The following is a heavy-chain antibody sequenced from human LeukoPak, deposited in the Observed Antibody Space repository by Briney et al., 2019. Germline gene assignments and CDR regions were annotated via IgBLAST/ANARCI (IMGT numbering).Heavy chain of an antibody. CDR2: VSGSGRIT. CDR3: AKRGGYYYDY. CDR1: GFTFSSYD. D-gene: IGHD2-15*01. Sequence: PGGSLRLSCAASGFTFSSYDVSWVRQAPGKGLEWVSAVSGSGRITYYADSVKGRFTISRDNSRNTLYLQMNRMRAEDTAVYYCAKRGGYYYDYWGQRTLVTVPS. V-gene: IGHV3-23*01. J-gene: IGHJ4*02.